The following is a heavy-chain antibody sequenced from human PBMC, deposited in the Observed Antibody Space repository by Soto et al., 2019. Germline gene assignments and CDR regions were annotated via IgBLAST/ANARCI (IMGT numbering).Heavy chain of an antibody. D-gene: IGHD2-8*01. J-gene: IGHJ4*02. CDR3: TTDSYSTIIMVRFDY. V-gene: IGHV3-15*07. CDR1: GFTFSNAW. CDR2: IKNKTDGGTT. Sequence: GGSLRLSCAASGFTFSNAWINWVRQAPGKGLEWVGRIKNKTDGGTTDYAEPMKGRFAISRDDSNNMVYLQMNSLKIEDTAVYYCTTDSYSTIIMVRFDYWGQGTLVTVSS.